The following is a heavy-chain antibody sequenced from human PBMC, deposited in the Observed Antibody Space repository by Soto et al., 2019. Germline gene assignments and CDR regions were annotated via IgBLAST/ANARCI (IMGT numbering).Heavy chain of an antibody. Sequence: ASVKVSCKASGGTFSSYAISWVRQAPGQGLEWMGGIIPIFGTANYAQKSQGRVTITADESTSTAYMELSSLRSEDTAVYYCARGSPYYYYGMDVWGQGTTVTVSS. D-gene: IGHD1-26*01. CDR1: GGTFSSYA. CDR2: IIPIFGTA. V-gene: IGHV1-69*13. CDR3: ARGSPYYYYGMDV. J-gene: IGHJ6*02.